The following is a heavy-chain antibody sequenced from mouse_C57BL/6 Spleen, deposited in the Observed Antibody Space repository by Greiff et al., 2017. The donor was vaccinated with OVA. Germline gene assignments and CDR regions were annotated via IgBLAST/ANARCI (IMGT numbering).Heavy chain of an antibody. J-gene: IGHJ2*01. CDR2: IDPSDSYT. CDR3: ARRRDYGYFDY. CDR1: GYTFTSYW. D-gene: IGHD1-1*01. V-gene: IGHV1-69*01. Sequence: QVQLKQPGAELVMPGASVKLSCKASGYTFTSYWMHWVKQRPGQGLEWIGEIDPSDSYTNYNQKFKGKSTLTVDKSSSTAYMQLSSLTSEDSAVYYCARRRDYGYFDYWGQGTTLTVSS.